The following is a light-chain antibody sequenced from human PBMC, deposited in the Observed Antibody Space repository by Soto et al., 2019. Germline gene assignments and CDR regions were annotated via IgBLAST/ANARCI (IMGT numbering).Light chain of an antibody. J-gene: IGKJ4*01. CDR2: DAF. CDR1: EIVKNR. CDR3: QQYDDLPLT. Sequence: EKVMTQSPATRSVSPGARATLSCRASEIVKNRLAWYQQKPGQAPRLLIYDAFTRATGIPARFSGSASGTEFTLNISSLQSEDFAVYYCQQYDDLPLTLSGGTKVEIK. V-gene: IGKV3-15*01.